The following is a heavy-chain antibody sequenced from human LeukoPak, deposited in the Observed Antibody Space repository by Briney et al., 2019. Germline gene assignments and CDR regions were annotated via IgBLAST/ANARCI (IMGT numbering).Heavy chain of an antibody. J-gene: IGHJ4*02. CDR1: GFTFSAYG. CDR3: AKSFRMFMGIAVAGIGY. Sequence: GTSLRLSCAASGFTFSAYGMHWVRQAPGKGLEWVAVVFYDGNEKHYAGSVKGRFTISRDNSKNTLFLQMNSLRAEDTAVYYCAKSFRMFMGIAVAGIGYWGQGTLVTVSS. CDR2: VFYDGNEK. D-gene: IGHD6-19*01. V-gene: IGHV3-30*19.